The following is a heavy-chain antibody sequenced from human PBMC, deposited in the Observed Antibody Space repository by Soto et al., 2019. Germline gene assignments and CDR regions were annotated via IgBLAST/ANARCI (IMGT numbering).Heavy chain of an antibody. Sequence: GASVKVSCKTSGYILTDYYIHWVRQAPGQGLEWMGWINPNSGGTNYAQKFQDWVTMTRDTSINTAYMEVNSLRSDDTAVYYCARPSGYYPYYFDDWGQGTQVTVSS. D-gene: IGHD3-22*01. CDR1: GYILTDYY. CDR3: ARPSGYYPYYFDD. J-gene: IGHJ4*02. V-gene: IGHV1-2*04. CDR2: INPNSGGT.